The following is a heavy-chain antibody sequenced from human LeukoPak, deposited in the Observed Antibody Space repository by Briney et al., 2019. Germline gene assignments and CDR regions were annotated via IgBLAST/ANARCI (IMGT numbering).Heavy chain of an antibody. CDR3: ARIEGGGDSSGYYRSGSDY. CDR2: IYYSGST. CDR1: GGSISSGGYY. Sequence: SETLSLTCTVSGGSISSGGYYWSWIRQHPGKGLEWIGYIYYSGSTYYNPSLKSRGTISVDTSKNQFSLKLSSVTAADTAVYYCARIEGGGDSSGYYRSGSDYWGQGTLVTVSS. D-gene: IGHD3-22*01. V-gene: IGHV4-31*03. J-gene: IGHJ4*02.